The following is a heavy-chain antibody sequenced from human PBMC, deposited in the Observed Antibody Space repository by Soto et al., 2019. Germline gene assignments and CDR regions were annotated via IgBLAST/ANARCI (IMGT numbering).Heavy chain of an antibody. CDR3: APSIFYYGMDV. Sequence: GESLKISCKGSGYTFTNYWIGWVRQMPGKGLEWMGIIYPGDSDTKYNPSFQGQVTISADKSITTTYLQWSSLKASDTAIYYCAPSIFYYGMDVCRQGTTVTVSS. CDR2: IYPGDSDT. CDR1: GYTFTNYW. V-gene: IGHV5-51*01. J-gene: IGHJ6*02.